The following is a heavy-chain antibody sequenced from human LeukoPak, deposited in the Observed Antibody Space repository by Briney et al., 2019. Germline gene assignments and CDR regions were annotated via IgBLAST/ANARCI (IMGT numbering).Heavy chain of an antibody. J-gene: IGHJ3*02. CDR3: AKGVSGYYFADDAFDI. CDR2: ITASGGST. Sequence: PGGSLRLSCATAGFTFTDYEFTWVRHTPGKGLEWVSSITASGGSTYNADSVEGRFTISRDNSKDTLYLQMNSLRAEDTALYYCAKGVSGYYFADDAFDIWGQGTMVTVSS. V-gene: IGHV3-23*01. CDR1: GFTFTDYE. D-gene: IGHD3-22*01.